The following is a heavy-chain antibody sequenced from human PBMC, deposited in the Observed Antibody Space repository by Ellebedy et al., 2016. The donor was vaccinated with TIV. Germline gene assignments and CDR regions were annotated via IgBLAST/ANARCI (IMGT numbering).Heavy chain of an antibody. CDR2: MNPNSGNT. V-gene: IGHV1-8*01. Sequence: ASVKVSCKASGYSFITYDINWVRQATGLGLEWMGWMNPNSGNTASAQKFQGRVTMTRNTSMTTAYMELSSLRYEDTAVYYCARRRAGSSGSHDAFDVWGQGTMVTVSS. J-gene: IGHJ3*01. CDR1: GYSFITYD. D-gene: IGHD3-22*01. CDR3: ARRRAGSSGSHDAFDV.